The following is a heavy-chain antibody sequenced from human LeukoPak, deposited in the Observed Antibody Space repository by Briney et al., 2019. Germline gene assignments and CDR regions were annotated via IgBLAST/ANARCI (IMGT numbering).Heavy chain of an antibody. CDR2: IIPIFGTT. CDR1: GGTFSSYA. Sequence: SVKVSCKASGGTFSSYAISWVRQAPGQGLGWMGGIIPIFGTTNYAQKFQGRVTITADKSTSTAYMELSSLRPEDTAVYYCARVGYYDSSGYTFQHWGQGTLVTVSS. V-gene: IGHV1-69*06. CDR3: ARVGYYDSSGYTFQH. D-gene: IGHD3-22*01. J-gene: IGHJ1*01.